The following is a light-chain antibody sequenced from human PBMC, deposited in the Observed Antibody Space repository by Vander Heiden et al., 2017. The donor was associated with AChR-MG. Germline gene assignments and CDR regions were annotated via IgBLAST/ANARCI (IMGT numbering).Light chain of an antibody. CDR3: CSYTGSNFNWI. V-gene: IGLV2-23*01. J-gene: IGLJ2*01. CDR2: EGT. CDR1: SSDVGSYNL. Sequence: QSALNQPASVFGSPGPSIPNSCTGTSSDVGSYNLVSWYQQYPGKAPKLMIYEGTKRPSGVSNRFSGSKSGNTASLTISGLQAEDEADYYCCSYTGSNFNWIFGGGTKLTVL.